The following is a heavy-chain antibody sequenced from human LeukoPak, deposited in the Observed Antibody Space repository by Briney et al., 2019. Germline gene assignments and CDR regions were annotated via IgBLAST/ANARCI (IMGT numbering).Heavy chain of an antibody. CDR1: GFTFSNYA. Sequence: GGSLRLSCAASGFTFSNYAMSWVRQAPGKGLEWVSGISGSGGDTYYADSVKGRFTISRDNSKNTLYLQMNSLRSEDTAVYYCARGDPWYSGGYYFDYWGQGTLVTVSS. D-gene: IGHD1-26*01. V-gene: IGHV3-23*01. J-gene: IGHJ4*02. CDR2: ISGSGGDT. CDR3: ARGDPWYSGGYYFDY.